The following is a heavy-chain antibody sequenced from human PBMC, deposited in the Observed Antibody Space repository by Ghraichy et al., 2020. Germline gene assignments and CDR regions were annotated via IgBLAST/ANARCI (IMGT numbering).Heavy chain of an antibody. V-gene: IGHV2-70*13. Sequence: SGPTLVKPTQTLTLTCTFSGFSLSTSGMCVNWIRQPPGKALEWLALIDWEDDKFYSASLKTRLTISKDTSKNQVVLRMTNMDAVDTATYYCARSIRGGYVMDVWGQGTTVTVSS. CDR2: IDWEDDK. D-gene: IGHD3-16*01. CDR3: ARSIRGGYVMDV. CDR1: GFSLSTSGMC. J-gene: IGHJ6*02.